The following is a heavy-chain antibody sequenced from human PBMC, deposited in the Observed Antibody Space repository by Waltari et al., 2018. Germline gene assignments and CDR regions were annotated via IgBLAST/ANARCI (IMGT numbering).Heavy chain of an antibody. CDR3: ARVPRVPDRRGAFDI. Sequence: QVQLQQWGAGLLKPSETLSLTCAVYGGSFSGYYWSWIRQPPGKGLEWIGEINHSGSTNYNPSLKSRVTISVDTSKNQFSLKLSSVTAADTAVYYCARVPRVPDRRGAFDIWGQGTMVTVSS. CDR1: GGSFSGYY. V-gene: IGHV4-34*01. J-gene: IGHJ3*02. CDR2: INHSGST.